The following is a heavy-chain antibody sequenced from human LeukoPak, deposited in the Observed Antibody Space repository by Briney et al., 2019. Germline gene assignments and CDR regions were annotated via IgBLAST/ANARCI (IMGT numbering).Heavy chain of an antibody. CDR2: IRSKANSYAT. V-gene: IGHV3-73*01. D-gene: IGHD6-19*01. CDR1: GFTFSGSA. Sequence: GGSLRLSCAASGFTFSGSAMHWVRQAPGKGLEWVGRIRSKANSYATAYAASVKGRFTISRDDSKNTAYLQMNSLKIEDTAVYYCTRPYSSGYYWGQGTPVTVSS. CDR3: TRPYSSGYY. J-gene: IGHJ4*02.